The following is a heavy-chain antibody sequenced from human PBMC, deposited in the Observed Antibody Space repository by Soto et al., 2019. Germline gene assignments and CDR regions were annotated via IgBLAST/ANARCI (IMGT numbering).Heavy chain of an antibody. CDR2: IYYSGST. CDR3: ARARLWYQLLYGPPNGFDP. J-gene: IGHJ5*02. V-gene: IGHV4-30-4*01. Sequence: PSETLSLICTVSGGSISSGDYYWSWIRQPPGKGLEWIGYIYYSGSTYYNPSLKSRVTISVDTSKNQFSLKLSSVTAADTAVYYCARARLWYQLLYGPPNGFDPWGQGTLVTVSS. D-gene: IGHD2-2*02. CDR1: GGSISSGDYY.